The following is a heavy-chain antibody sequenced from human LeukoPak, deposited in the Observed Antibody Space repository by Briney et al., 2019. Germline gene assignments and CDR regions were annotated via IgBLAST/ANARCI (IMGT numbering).Heavy chain of an antibody. V-gene: IGHV3-7*01. Sequence: GGSLRLSCAGSGFTFSNYWMTWVRQAPGKGLEWVANINQDGSEKYYVDSVKGRFTISRDNSKNTLYLQMNSLRAEDTAVYYCAKELITIFGSVYGMDVWGQGTTVTVSS. J-gene: IGHJ6*02. CDR1: GFTFSNYW. CDR2: INQDGSEK. D-gene: IGHD3-3*01. CDR3: AKELITIFGSVYGMDV.